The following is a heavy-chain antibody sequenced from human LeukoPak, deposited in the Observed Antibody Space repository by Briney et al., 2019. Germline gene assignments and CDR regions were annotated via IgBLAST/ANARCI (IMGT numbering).Heavy chain of an antibody. J-gene: IGHJ4*02. D-gene: IGHD3-16*01. CDR1: RFTFSSYS. Sequence: PGGSLRLSCAASRFTFSSYSMNWVRQAPGKGLEWVSSISSSSYIYYADSVKGRFTISRDNAKNSLYLQMNGLRDEDTAVFYCARSRYDYIWGIDYWGQGTLVTISS. CDR3: ARSRYDYIWGIDY. V-gene: IGHV3-21*01. CDR2: ISSSSYI.